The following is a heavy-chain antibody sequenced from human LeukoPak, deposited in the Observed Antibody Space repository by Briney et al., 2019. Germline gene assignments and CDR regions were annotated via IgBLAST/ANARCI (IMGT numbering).Heavy chain of an antibody. CDR3: ARGGVTVITPVYYFDY. Sequence: GASVKVSCKASGYTFTSYGISWVRQAPGQGLEWMGGIIPIFSTTNYAQKFQGRVTITADRSTTTAYMELSSLRSEDTAVYFCARGGVTVITPVYYFDYWGQGTLVTVSS. V-gene: IGHV1-69*06. CDR2: IIPIFSTT. D-gene: IGHD4-23*01. J-gene: IGHJ4*02. CDR1: GYTFTSYG.